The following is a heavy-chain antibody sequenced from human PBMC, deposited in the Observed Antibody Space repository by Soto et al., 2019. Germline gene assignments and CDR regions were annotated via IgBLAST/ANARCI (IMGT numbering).Heavy chain of an antibody. CDR1: GFTFGIYD. J-gene: IGHJ4*02. V-gene: IGHV3-13*01. D-gene: IGHD2-21*01. CDR2: INTAGDT. Sequence: GGSMRLSCAASGFTFGIYDMHWVRQATGKGLEWVSTINTAGDTYSPGSVKGRFTISRENAKNSLYLQMNSLRVDDTAVYFCVRGRDSGLYYFDSWGQGTLVTVSS. CDR3: VRGRDSGLYYFDS.